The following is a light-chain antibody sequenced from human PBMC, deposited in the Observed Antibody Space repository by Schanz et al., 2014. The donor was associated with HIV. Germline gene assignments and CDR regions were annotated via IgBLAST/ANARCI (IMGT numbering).Light chain of an antibody. V-gene: IGKV1-39*01. Sequence: IQMTQSPSTVSTSVGDRVTITCQASQDISNYLNWYQQKPGKAPKLLIYAASTLQSGVPSRFSGSRSGTDFTLTISSLQPEDFATYYCQQSYSAPFTFGPGTKVDFK. CDR2: AAS. CDR3: QQSYSAPFT. J-gene: IGKJ3*01. CDR1: QDISNY.